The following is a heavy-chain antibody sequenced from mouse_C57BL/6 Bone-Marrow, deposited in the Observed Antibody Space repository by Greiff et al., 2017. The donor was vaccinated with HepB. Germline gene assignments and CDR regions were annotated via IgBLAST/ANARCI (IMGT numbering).Heavy chain of an antibody. D-gene: IGHD4-1*02. Sequence: VMLVESGAELVRPGASVKLSCKASGYTFTDYYINWVKQRPGQGLEWIARIYPGSGNTYYNEKFKGKATLTAEKSSSTAYMQLSSLTSEDSAVYFCARQLGRSRYYFDYWGQGTTLTVSS. J-gene: IGHJ2*01. CDR3: ARQLGRSRYYFDY. CDR1: GYTFTDYY. V-gene: IGHV1-76*01. CDR2: IYPGSGNT.